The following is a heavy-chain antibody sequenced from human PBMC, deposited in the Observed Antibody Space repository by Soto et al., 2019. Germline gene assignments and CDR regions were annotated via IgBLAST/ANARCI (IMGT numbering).Heavy chain of an antibody. Sequence: GGCMGISSAASVFTFNSYAMGGVRPAPGKGLEWVSAVGGSGGNTYYADSVKGRFTISRDNSKDTLYLQMNSLRAEDTAVYYCARNWRDSNAPLVAMDGWGQGTTVPVSS. CDR1: VFTFNSYA. CDR2: VGGSGGNT. D-gene: IGHD4-4*01. J-gene: IGHJ6*02. CDR3: ARNWRDSNAPLVAMDG. V-gene: IGHV3-23*01.